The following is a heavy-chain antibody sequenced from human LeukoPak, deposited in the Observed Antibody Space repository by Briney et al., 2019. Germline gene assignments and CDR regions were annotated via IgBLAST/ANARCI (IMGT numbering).Heavy chain of an antibody. CDR2: IHTSGSV. D-gene: IGHD6-6*01. V-gene: IGHV4-4*07. Sequence: PSETLSLTCTVSGGSISTYYWSWVRQPAGKGLEWIGRIHTSGSVDYNPSLKSRVTISVHTSKKQFSLTLSSVTAADTAMYYCAREGSMTARPFVSIDYWGQGTLVTVSS. J-gene: IGHJ4*02. CDR1: GGSISTYY. CDR3: AREGSMTARPFVSIDY.